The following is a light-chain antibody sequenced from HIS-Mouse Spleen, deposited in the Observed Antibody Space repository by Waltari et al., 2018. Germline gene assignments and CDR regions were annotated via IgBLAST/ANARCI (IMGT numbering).Light chain of an antibody. V-gene: IGLV3-10*01. CDR3: YSTDSSGNLYV. Sequence: SYELTQPPSVSVSPGQTARITCSGDALPKQYAYWYQQKSGQAPVLVIYEDSKRPSGIPERFSGSSSGTMATLTISGAQVEDEADYYCYSTDSSGNLYVFGTGTKVTVL. CDR1: ALPKQY. J-gene: IGLJ1*01. CDR2: EDS.